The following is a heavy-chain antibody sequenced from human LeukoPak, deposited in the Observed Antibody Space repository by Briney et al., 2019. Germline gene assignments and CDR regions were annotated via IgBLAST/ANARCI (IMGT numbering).Heavy chain of an antibody. CDR3: ARDHVHSGFDY. CDR1: GFTFSSYW. V-gene: IGHV3-7*01. Sequence: SGGSLGLSCAASGFTFSSYWMSWVRQAPGKGLEWVANIKQDGREKYYVDSVKGRFPISRDNAKNSLYLQMNSLRAEDTAVYYCARDHVHSGFDYWGQGTLVTVSS. CDR2: IKQDGREK. J-gene: IGHJ4*02. D-gene: IGHD1-1*01.